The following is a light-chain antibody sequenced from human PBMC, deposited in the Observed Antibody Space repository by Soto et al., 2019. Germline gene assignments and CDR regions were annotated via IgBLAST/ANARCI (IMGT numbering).Light chain of an antibody. V-gene: IGLV2-11*01. CDR2: HVG. Sequence: QSALTQPRSVSGSPGQSVTISCSGTSSDVGGYEYVSWYQQHPGKAPRLLIYHVGQRPSGVPDRFSGSKSGTTASLTISGLQADDEAEYYCSSYAGSNNLLFGGGTKLTVL. J-gene: IGLJ2*01. CDR1: SSDVGGYEY. CDR3: SSYAGSNNLL.